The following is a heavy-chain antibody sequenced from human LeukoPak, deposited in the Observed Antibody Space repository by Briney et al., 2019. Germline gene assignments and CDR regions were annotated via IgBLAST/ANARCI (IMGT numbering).Heavy chain of an antibody. V-gene: IGHV1-2*02. J-gene: IGHJ4*02. CDR1: GYTFTGYY. D-gene: IGHD6-13*01. CDR2: INPNSGGT. CDR3: AWGYSSSWYQAD. Sequence: ASVKVSCKASGYTFTGYYMHWVRQAPGQGLEWMGWINPNSGGTNYAQKFQGRVTMTRDMSTSTVYMELSSLRSEDTAVYYCAWGYSSSWYQADWGQGTLVTVSS.